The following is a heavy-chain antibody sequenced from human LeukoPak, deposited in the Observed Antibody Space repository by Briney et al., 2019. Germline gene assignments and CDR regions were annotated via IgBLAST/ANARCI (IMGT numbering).Heavy chain of an antibody. Sequence: GGSLRLSCVASGFTFSSLGMHWARQAPGKGLEWVASINHNGNVNYYVDSVKGRFTISRDNAKNSLYLQMSNLRAEDTAVYFCARGGGLDVWGQGATVTVSS. CDR3: ARGGGLDV. CDR2: INHNGNVN. CDR1: GFTFSSLG. D-gene: IGHD3-16*01. V-gene: IGHV3-7*03. J-gene: IGHJ6*02.